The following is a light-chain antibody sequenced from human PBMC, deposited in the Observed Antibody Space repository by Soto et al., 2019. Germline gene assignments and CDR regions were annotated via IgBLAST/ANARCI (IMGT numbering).Light chain of an antibody. V-gene: IGKV1-5*03. CDR2: KAS. J-gene: IGKJ4*01. CDR1: QSISSW. CDR3: QQYGT. Sequence: DIQMPQSPSALSASVGDRVTITCRASQSISSWLAWYQQKPGKAPKLLIYKASSLESGVPSRFSGSGSGTEFTLTISSLQPDDFATYYCQQYGTFGGGTKVDIK.